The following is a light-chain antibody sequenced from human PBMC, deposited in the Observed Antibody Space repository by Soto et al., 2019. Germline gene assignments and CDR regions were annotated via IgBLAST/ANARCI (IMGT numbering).Light chain of an antibody. J-gene: IGLJ1*01. CDR1: SSDIGAYNY. CDR3: SSYTTRNTYV. CDR2: DVI. Sequence: QSALTQPASVSGSPGQSITISCTGASSDIGAYNYVSWYQQHTGKAPKVIIYDVINRPSGVSNRFSGSKSDNTASLTISGLQAEDEADYYCSSYTTRNTYVFGTGTKVTVL. V-gene: IGLV2-14*03.